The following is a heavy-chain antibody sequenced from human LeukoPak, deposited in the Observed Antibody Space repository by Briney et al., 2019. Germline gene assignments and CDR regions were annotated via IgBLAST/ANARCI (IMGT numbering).Heavy chain of an antibody. CDR2: INPSGGST. CDR3: ARRTVACSGGSCYRGDYMDV. Sequence: ASVKVSCKASGYTFTGYYMHWVRQAPGQGLEWMGIINPSGGSTSYAQKFQGRVTMTRDTSTSTVYMELSSLRSEDTAVYYCARRTVACSGGSCYRGDYMDVWGKGTTVTISS. J-gene: IGHJ6*03. D-gene: IGHD2-15*01. V-gene: IGHV1-46*01. CDR1: GYTFTGYY.